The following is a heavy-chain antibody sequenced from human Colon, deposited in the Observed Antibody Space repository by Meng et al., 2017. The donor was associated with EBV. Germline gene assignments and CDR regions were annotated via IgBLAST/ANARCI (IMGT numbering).Heavy chain of an antibody. J-gene: IGHJ4*02. D-gene: IGHD2-2*01. CDR1: GFIFTSYA. CDR2: ISAYNGNT. V-gene: IGHV1-18*01. Sequence: QVPLGQSGAEVKQPGASVKVSCEASGFIFTSYAISWVRQAPGQGLQYMGWISAYNGNTNYAQELQGRVTMTTDTSTSTAYMELRSLRFDDTAVYYCARFYCSSTSCPHVLFDYWGQGTLVTVSS. CDR3: ARFYCSSTSCPHVLFDY.